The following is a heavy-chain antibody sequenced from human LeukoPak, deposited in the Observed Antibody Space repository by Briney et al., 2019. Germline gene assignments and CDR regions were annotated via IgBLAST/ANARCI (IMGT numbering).Heavy chain of an antibody. CDR2: ISGSGGST. V-gene: IGHV3-23*01. CDR1: GFTFSNYG. J-gene: IGHJ4*02. Sequence: GASLRLSCAASGFTFSNYGMNWVRQAPGKGLEWVSIISGSGGSTYYADSVKGRFTISRDNSKNTLYLQMNSLRAEDTAVYYCAEGENSGYSYGLFDYWGQGTLVTVSS. CDR3: AEGENSGYSYGLFDY. D-gene: IGHD5-18*01.